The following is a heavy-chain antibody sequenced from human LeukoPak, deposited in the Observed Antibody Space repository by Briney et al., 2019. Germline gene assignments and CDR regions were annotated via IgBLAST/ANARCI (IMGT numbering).Heavy chain of an antibody. CDR1: GGSFSNHY. J-gene: IGHJ5*02. CDR2: IYHTGST. V-gene: IGHV4-59*11. D-gene: IGHD1-7*01. CDR3: ARGNYVDWFDP. Sequence: SETLSLTCTVSGGSFSNHYWSWIRQPPGKGLDWIGYIYHTGSTNYNPSLKSRVTISVDTSKNQFSLKLSSVTAADTAVYYCARGNYVDWFDPWGQGTQVTVSS.